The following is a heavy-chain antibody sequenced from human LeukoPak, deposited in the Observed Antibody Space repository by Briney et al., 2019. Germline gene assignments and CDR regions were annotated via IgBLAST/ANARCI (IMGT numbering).Heavy chain of an antibody. Sequence: SETLSLTCTVSGDSISSSRSYWGWIRQPPGKGLEWIGSIYHSGSTNYNPSLKSRVSMSVDASKNQFSLRLNSVTAADTAMYYCARAPPFRSWFDTWGQGKMVTVSS. CDR2: IYHSGST. V-gene: IGHV4-39*07. J-gene: IGHJ5*02. CDR1: GDSISSSRSY. CDR3: ARAPPFRSWFDT.